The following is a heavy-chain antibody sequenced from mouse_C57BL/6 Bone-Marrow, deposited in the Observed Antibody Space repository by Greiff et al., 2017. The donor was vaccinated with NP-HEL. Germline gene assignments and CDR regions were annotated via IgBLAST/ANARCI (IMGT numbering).Heavy chain of an antibody. J-gene: IGHJ1*03. CDR3: ASRSYYYGSSPWDWYFDV. D-gene: IGHD1-1*01. V-gene: IGHV5-4*01. CDR1: GFTFSSYA. Sequence: EVQLVESGGGLVKPGGSLKLSCAASGFTFSSYAMSWVRQTPEKRLEWVATISAGGSYTYYLDNVKGRFTISRDNAKNTLYLQMSHLKSEDTAMYYCASRSYYYGSSPWDWYFDVWGTGTTVTVSS. CDR2: ISAGGSYT.